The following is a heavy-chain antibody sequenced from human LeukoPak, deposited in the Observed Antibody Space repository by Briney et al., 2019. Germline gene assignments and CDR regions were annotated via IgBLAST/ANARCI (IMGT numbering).Heavy chain of an antibody. J-gene: IGHJ6*03. CDR1: GFTFSSYA. V-gene: IGHV3-23*01. Sequence: PGGSLRLSCAASGFTFSSYAMSWVRQAPGKGLEWVSAISGSGGSTYYADSVKGRFTISRDNSKNTLYLLMNSLRAEDTAVYYCAKDLGKYSSSSNYYYYYYMDVWGKGTTVTVSS. D-gene: IGHD6-6*01. CDR2: ISGSGGST. CDR3: AKDLGKYSSSSNYYYYYYMDV.